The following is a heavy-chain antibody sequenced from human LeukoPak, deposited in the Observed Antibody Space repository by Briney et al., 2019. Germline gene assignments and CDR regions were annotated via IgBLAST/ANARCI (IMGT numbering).Heavy chain of an antibody. Sequence: ASVKVSCKASGYTFTGYYIHWVRQSPGQGLEWMGWINPNSGDTNYAQKFQGRVTMTRDTSISTAYMELSSLRSDDTAVYYCARGSRGYSYGPVVGYWGQGTLVTVSS. J-gene: IGHJ4*02. V-gene: IGHV1-2*02. CDR2: INPNSGDT. CDR3: ARGSRGYSYGPVVGY. D-gene: IGHD5-18*01. CDR1: GYTFTGYY.